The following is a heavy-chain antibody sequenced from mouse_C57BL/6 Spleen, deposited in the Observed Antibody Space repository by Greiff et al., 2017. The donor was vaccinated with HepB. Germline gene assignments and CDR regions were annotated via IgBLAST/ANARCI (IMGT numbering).Heavy chain of an antibody. J-gene: IGHJ4*01. V-gene: IGHV6-3*01. D-gene: IGHD1-1*01. CDR1: GFTFSNYW. Sequence: EVKLMESGGGLVQPGGSMKLSCVASGFTFSNYWMNWVRQSPEKGLEWVAQIRLKSDNYATHYAESVKGRFTISRDDSKSSVYLQMNNLRAEDTGIYYCTPLYYGSPMDYWGQGTSVTVSS. CDR3: TPLYYGSPMDY. CDR2: IRLKSDNYAT.